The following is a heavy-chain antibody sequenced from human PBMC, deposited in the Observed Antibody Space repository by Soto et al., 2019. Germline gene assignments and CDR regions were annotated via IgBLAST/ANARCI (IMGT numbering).Heavy chain of an antibody. CDR1: GGSISSSSYY. CDR3: ARHEWVYSYGALDY. CDR2: IYYSGST. Sequence: PSETLSLTCTVSGGSISSSSYYWGWIRQPPGKGLEWIGSIYYSGSTYYNPSLKSRVTISVDTSKNQFSLKLSSATAADTAVYYCARHEWVYSYGALDYWGQGTLVTVSS. J-gene: IGHJ4*02. V-gene: IGHV4-39*01. D-gene: IGHD5-18*01.